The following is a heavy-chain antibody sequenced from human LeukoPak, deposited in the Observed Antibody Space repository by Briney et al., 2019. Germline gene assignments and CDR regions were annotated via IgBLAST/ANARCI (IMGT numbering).Heavy chain of an antibody. J-gene: IGHJ3*02. CDR1: GFTLSAHW. CDR3: ASEPRRLSAFDI. Sequence: GGSLRPSCAASGFTLSAHWMSWVRQAPGEGVGWVANIKQDGREKYYVDSVKGRFTISRDNARNSVHLEMNSLRAEDTAVYYCASEPRRLSAFDIWGQGTMVTVSS. D-gene: IGHD6-25*01. CDR2: IKQDGREK. V-gene: IGHV3-7*04.